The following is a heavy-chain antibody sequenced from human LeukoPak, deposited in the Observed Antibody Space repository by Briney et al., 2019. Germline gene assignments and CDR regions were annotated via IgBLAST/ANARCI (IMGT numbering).Heavy chain of an antibody. D-gene: IGHD2-2*01. CDR3: ARNGYCSSTSCSSFDY. CDR1: GFTVSSNY. CDR2: IYSGGNT. Sequence: GGSLRLSCAASGFTVSSNYMSWVRQAPGKGLEWVSVIYSGGNTYYADSVKGRFTISRDNSKNTLYLQMNSLRAEDTAVYYCARNGYCSSTSCSSFDYWGQGTLVTVSS. V-gene: IGHV3-53*01. J-gene: IGHJ4*02.